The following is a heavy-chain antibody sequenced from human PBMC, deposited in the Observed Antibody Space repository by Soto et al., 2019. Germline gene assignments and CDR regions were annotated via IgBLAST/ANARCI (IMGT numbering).Heavy chain of an antibody. CDR2: IYSGGST. CDR1: GFTVSSNY. Sequence: EVQLVESGGGLVQPGGFLRLSCAASGFTVSSNYMSWVRQAPGKGLEWVSVIYSGGSTYYADSVKGRFTISRDNSKNTLYLQMNSLRAEDTAVYYCARDSPTSRVGSMGNWGQGTLVTVSS. V-gene: IGHV3-66*01. D-gene: IGHD1-26*01. CDR3: ARDSPTSRVGSMGN. J-gene: IGHJ4*02.